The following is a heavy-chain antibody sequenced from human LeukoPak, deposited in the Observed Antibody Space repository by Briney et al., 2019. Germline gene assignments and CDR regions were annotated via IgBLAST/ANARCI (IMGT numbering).Heavy chain of an antibody. D-gene: IGHD5-24*01. CDR2: IYPGNHGA. CDR1: GSTFTNYW. CDR3: ARHGDGYNPSDY. Sequence: LGESLKISCQGSGSTFTNYWIAWVRPMRGKVLEWMGIIYPGNHGARYSPSFQGQVIISAAESISTAYLQWRSLKDSDTSIYYCARHGDGYNPSDYWGQGTLVTVFS. V-gene: IGHV5-51*01. J-gene: IGHJ4*02.